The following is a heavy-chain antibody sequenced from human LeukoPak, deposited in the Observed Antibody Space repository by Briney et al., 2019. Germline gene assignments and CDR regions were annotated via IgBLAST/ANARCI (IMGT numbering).Heavy chain of an antibody. J-gene: IGHJ4*02. CDR2: ISAYNGNT. Sequence: GASVKVSCKASGYTFTSYGISWVRQAPGQGLEWMGWISAYNGNTNYAQKLQGRVTMTTDTSTSTAYMELRSLRSDDTAVYYCARDRGWLVRVFGFDYWGQGTLVTVSS. CDR3: ARDRGWLVRVFGFDY. V-gene: IGHV1-18*01. CDR1: GYTFTSYG. D-gene: IGHD6-19*01.